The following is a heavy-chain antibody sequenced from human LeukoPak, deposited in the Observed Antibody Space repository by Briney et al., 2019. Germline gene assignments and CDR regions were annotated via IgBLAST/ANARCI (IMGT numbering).Heavy chain of an antibody. CDR1: GFTFTSSA. Sequence: GASVKVSCKASGFTFTSSAVQWVRQARGQRLEWIGWIVVGSGNTNYAQKFQERVTITRDMSTSTAYMELSSLRSEDTAVYYCAALGRPYDSSGYYYRWGQGTLVTVSS. CDR2: IVVGSGNT. J-gene: IGHJ5*02. D-gene: IGHD3-22*01. V-gene: IGHV1-58*01. CDR3: AALGRPYDSSGYYYR.